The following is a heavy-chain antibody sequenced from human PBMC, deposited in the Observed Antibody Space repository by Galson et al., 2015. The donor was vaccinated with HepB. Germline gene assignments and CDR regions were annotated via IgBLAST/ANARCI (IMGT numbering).Heavy chain of an antibody. CDR3: ASLYCSSTSCYKWYYYYYMDV. Sequence: SLRLSCAASGFTFSSYWMSWVRQAPGKGLEWVANIKQDGSEKYYVDSVKGRFTISRDNAKNSLYLQMNSLRAEDTAVYYCASLYCSSTSCYKWYYYYYMDVWGKGTTVTVSS. CDR1: GFTFSSYW. CDR2: IKQDGSEK. J-gene: IGHJ6*03. V-gene: IGHV3-7*01. D-gene: IGHD2-2*02.